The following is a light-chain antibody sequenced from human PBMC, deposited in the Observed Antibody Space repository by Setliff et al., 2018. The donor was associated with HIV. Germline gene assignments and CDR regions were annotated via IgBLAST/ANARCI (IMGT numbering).Light chain of an antibody. CDR3: TSYTGGNTRV. V-gene: IGLV2-14*03. CDR2: NVN. J-gene: IGLJ1*01. CDR1: SSDIGGYNY. Sequence: QSALTQPASVSGSPGQTITISCTGTSSDIGGYNYVSWYQQHPGEAPKLIIYNVNNRPSGVSSRFPGSKSGNTASLSISELRAEDETDYYCTSYTGGNTRVFGTGTKVTVL.